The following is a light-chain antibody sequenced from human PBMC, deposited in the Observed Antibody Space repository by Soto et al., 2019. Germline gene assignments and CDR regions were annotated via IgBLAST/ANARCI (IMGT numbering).Light chain of an antibody. CDR3: TSYTTNSPPVV. J-gene: IGLJ2*01. V-gene: IGLV2-14*03. CDR1: SSDIGAYNY. CDR2: DVN. Sequence: QSALTQPASASGSPGQSITISCTGTSSDIGAYNYVSWYRQHPGKAPQLLIYDVNNRPSGVSHRFSGSKSGNTASLTISGLQSEDEADYFCTSYTTNSPPVVFGGGTQLTVL.